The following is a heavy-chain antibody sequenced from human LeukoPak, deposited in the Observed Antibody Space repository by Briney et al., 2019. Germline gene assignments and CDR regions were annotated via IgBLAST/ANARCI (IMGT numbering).Heavy chain of an antibody. CDR2: IYYSGST. CDR1: GGSISSYY. J-gene: IGHJ5*02. Sequence: SETLSLTCTVSGGSISSYYWSWIRQPPGKGLEWIGYIYYSGSTNYNPSLKSRVAISVDTSKNQFSLKLSSVTAADTAVYYCARAKAAAGTSWFDPWGQGTLVTVSS. CDR3: ARAKAAAGTSWFDP. D-gene: IGHD6-13*01. V-gene: IGHV4-59*01.